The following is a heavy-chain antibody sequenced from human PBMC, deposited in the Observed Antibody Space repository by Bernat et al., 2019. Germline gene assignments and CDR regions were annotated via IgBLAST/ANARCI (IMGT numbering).Heavy chain of an antibody. CDR2: VSGGGVNI. V-gene: IGHV3-23*01. Sequence: EVVLLESGGGLVQPGGSLRLSCTASGFTFSSFTMNWVRQAPGKGMEWVSDVSGGGVNINYEDSVKGRFTITRDNSKNTLYLLVNSLRAEDTALYYCAKDGHAGTFDYWGQGTLVTVSS. D-gene: IGHD1-26*01. J-gene: IGHJ4*02. CDR1: GFTFSSFT. CDR3: AKDGHAGTFDY.